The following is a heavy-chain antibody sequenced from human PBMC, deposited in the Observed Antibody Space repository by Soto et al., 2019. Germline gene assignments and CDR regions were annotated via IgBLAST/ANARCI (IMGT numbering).Heavy chain of an antibody. D-gene: IGHD3-22*01. Sequence: EVQLVESGGGLVQPGGSLRLFCAASGFTFSSYWMSWVRQAPGKGLEWVANIKQDGSEKYYVDSVKGRFTISRDNAKNSLYLQMNSLRAEDTAVYYCARDSPLYYYDSSGYYARLDYWGQGTLVTVSS. CDR2: IKQDGSEK. CDR3: ARDSPLYYYDSSGYYARLDY. V-gene: IGHV3-7*04. CDR1: GFTFSSYW. J-gene: IGHJ4*02.